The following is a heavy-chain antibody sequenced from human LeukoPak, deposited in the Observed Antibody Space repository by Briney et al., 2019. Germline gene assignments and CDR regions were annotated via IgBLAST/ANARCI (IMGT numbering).Heavy chain of an antibody. CDR1: GYTFTNYY. J-gene: IGHJ5*02. Sequence: ASVKVSCKASGYTFTNYYIHWVRQAPGQGLEWMGIINPGGRSTSYAQKFQGRVTMTRDTSTSTAYMELSSLRYDDTAVYYCATNILVRDIINWFDPWGQGTLVTVSS. CDR3: ATNILVRDIINWFDP. CDR2: INPGGRST. V-gene: IGHV1-46*01. D-gene: IGHD3-10*01.